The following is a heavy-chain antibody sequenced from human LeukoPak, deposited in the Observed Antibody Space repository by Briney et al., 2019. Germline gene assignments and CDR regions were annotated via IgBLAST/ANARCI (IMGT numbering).Heavy chain of an antibody. CDR2: IYYSGST. Sequence: PSETLSLTCTVSGGSISSSSYYWGWIRQPPGKGLEWIGSIYYSGSTYYKPSLKSRVTISVDTSKNQFSLKLSSVTAADTAVYYCARHGTVWELQPPGVDYWGQGTLVTVSS. J-gene: IGHJ4*02. CDR3: ARHGTVWELQPPGVDY. D-gene: IGHD1-26*01. V-gene: IGHV4-39*01. CDR1: GGSISSSSYY.